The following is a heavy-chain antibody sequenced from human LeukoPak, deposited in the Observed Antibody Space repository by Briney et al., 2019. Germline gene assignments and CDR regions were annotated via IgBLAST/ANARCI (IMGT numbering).Heavy chain of an antibody. J-gene: IGHJ5*02. Sequence: GEPLKISCKASGYRFTSYWIGWVRQMPGKGLEWMGVIHPGEYERRYSPSFKGQVTISADRSISTAYMQWSSLKASDTAMYYCARRTDSGWKWFDPWGQGTLVTVSS. CDR1: GYRFTSYW. V-gene: IGHV5-51*01. D-gene: IGHD6-25*01. CDR2: IHPGEYER. CDR3: ARRTDSGWKWFDP.